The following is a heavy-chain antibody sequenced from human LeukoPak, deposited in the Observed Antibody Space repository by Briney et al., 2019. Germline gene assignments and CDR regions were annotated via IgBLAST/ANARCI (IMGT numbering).Heavy chain of an antibody. CDR2: IWYDGSNK. Sequence: PGGSLRLSCAASGFSFSSYGMHWVRQAPGKGLEWVAVIWYDGSNKYYADSVKGRFTISRDNSKNTLYLQMNSLRAEDTAVYYCANIYSSSLHYWGQGTLVTVSS. CDR3: ANIYSSSLHY. J-gene: IGHJ4*02. V-gene: IGHV3-33*06. D-gene: IGHD6-13*01. CDR1: GFSFSSYG.